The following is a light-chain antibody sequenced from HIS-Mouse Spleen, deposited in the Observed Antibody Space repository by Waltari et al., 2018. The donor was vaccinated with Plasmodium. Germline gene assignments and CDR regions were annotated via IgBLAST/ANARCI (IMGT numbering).Light chain of an antibody. CDR2: GAS. V-gene: IGKV3-15*01. Sequence: EIVMTQAPATLSVSPGERDTLSCRASQSVSRHLAWYQQKPVQAPRLLISGASTRATGIPARFSGSGSGTEFTLTISSLQSEDFAVYYCQQYNNWSFTFGPGTKVDIK. CDR3: QQYNNWSFT. CDR1: QSVSRH. J-gene: IGKJ3*01.